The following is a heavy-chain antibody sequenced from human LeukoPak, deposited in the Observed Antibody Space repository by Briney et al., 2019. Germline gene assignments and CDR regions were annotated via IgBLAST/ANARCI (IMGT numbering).Heavy chain of an antibody. J-gene: IGHJ4*02. CDR1: GFTFSSYW. CDR2: IKQDGSEK. D-gene: IGHD3-22*01. Sequence: GGSLRLSCAASGFTFSSYWMSWVRQAPGKGLEWVANIKQDGSEKYYVDSVKGRFTISRDNAKNSLYLQMNSLRAEDTAVYYCARAADSSGYLLAYFDYWGQGTLVTVSS. V-gene: IGHV3-7*01. CDR3: ARAADSSGYLLAYFDY.